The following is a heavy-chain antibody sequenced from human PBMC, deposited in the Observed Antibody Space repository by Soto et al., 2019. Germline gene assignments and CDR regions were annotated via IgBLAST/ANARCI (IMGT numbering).Heavy chain of an antibody. CDR1: GGSISSSSYY. CDR3: ARLARYCTNGVCYTFYFDY. Sequence: QLQLQESGPGLVKPSETLSLTCAVSGGSISSSSYYWGRIRQPPGKGLEWIGNFYYGGSTYYNPSLKSRVTTSVDTSTKQFSVKLSSVTAADTAVYSCARLARYCTNGVCYTFYFDYWGQGTLVTVSS. J-gene: IGHJ4*02. D-gene: IGHD2-8*01. CDR2: FYYGGST. V-gene: IGHV4-39*01.